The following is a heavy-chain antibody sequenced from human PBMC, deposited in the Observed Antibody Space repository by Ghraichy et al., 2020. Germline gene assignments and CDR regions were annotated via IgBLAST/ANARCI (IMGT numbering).Heavy chain of an antibody. CDR1: GFTFSSYW. V-gene: IGHV3-7*04. D-gene: IGHD6-13*01. CDR3: ARDQGAIAAAYIDY. J-gene: IGHJ4*02. CDR2: IKQDGSEK. Sequence: GGSLRLSCAASGFTFSSYWMSWVRQAPGKGLEWVANIKQDGSEKYYVDSVKGRFTISRDNAKNSLYLQMNSLRAEDTAVYYCARDQGAIAAAYIDYWGQGTLVTVSS.